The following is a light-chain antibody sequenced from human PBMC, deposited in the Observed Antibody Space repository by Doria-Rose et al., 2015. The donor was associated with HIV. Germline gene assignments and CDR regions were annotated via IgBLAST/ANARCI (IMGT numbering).Light chain of an antibody. CDR2: EVS. V-gene: IGKV2D-29*02. CDR3: MQTILLPFT. J-gene: IGKJ3*01. Sequence: EIVLTQSPLSLSVTPGQPASISCRSSQSLVNSDGKTYLYWYLQKPGQSPQLLIYEVSNRFSGVPDRFSGSGSGTDFTRKISRVEPEDFGVYYCMQTILLPFTFGPGTTVDIK. CDR1: QSLVNSDGKTY.